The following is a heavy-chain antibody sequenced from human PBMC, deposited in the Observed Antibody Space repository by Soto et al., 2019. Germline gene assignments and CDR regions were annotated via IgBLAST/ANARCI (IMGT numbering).Heavy chain of an antibody. CDR2: INAGNGNT. D-gene: IGHD4-4*01. V-gene: IGHV1-3*01. Sequence: EASVKVACKASGYTFTSYAMHWVREAPGQRLEWMGWINAGNGNTKYSQKFKGRVTITRDTSASTAYMELSSLRSEDTAVYYCARDITEYSNYFDYWGQGTLVTVSS. CDR3: ARDITEYSNYFDY. J-gene: IGHJ4*02. CDR1: GYTFTSYA.